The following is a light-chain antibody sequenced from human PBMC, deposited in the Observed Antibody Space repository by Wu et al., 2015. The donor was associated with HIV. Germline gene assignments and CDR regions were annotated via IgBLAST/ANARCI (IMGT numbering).Light chain of an antibody. CDR1: QSVSSNY. CDR3: QKYGSSSALT. CDR2: GAS. V-gene: IGKV3-20*01. J-gene: IGKJ4*01. Sequence: EIVLTQSPGTLSLSPGERATLSCRASQSVSSNYLAWYQQKPGQAPRLLIYGASSRASGIPDRFSGSGSGTDFTLTISRLEPEDFAVYYCQKYGSSSALTFGGGAKVEI.